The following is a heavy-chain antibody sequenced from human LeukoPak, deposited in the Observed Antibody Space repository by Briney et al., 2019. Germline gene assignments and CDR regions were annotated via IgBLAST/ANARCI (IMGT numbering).Heavy chain of an antibody. CDR1: GGSISSSNW. J-gene: IGHJ4*02. D-gene: IGHD3-22*01. V-gene: IGHV4-4*02. CDR2: IYHSGST. CDR3: ARLYYDSSGYYDVYDFDY. Sequence: PSEALSLTCAVSGGSISSSNWWSWVRQPPGKGLEWIGEIYHSGSTNYNPSLKSRVTISVDKSKNQFSLKLSSVTAADTAVYYCARLYYDSSGYYDVYDFDYWGQGTLVTVSS.